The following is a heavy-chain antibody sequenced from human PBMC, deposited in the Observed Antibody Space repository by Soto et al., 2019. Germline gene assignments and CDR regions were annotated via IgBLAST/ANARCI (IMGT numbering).Heavy chain of an antibody. Sequence: SETLSLTWTVSGGSISSVVYYWSWIRQHPGKGLEWIGYIYYSGSTYYNPSLKSRVTISVDTSKNQFSLKLSSVTAADTAVYYCARDGHQTYGMDVWGQGTTVTVSS. CDR2: IYYSGST. J-gene: IGHJ6*02. V-gene: IGHV4-31*02. CDR1: GGSISSVVYY. CDR3: ARDGHQTYGMDV.